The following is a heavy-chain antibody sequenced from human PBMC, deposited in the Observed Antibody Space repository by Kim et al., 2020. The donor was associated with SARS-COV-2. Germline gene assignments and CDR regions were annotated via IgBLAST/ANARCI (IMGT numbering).Heavy chain of an antibody. J-gene: IGHJ4*02. CDR3: ARDKLYYYAATAYDY. Sequence: VDPVKARFTTSRDNAKNSLSLQMNSLRAEDTAVYYCARDKLYYYAATAYDYWGQGTLVTVAS. D-gene: IGHD1-26*01. V-gene: IGHV3-7*01.